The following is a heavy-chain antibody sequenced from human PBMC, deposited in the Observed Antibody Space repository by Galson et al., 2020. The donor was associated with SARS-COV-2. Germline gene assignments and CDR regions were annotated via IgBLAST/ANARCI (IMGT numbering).Heavy chain of an antibody. D-gene: IGHD6-19*01. Sequence: SETLSLTCTVSGGSVNSADYYWSWIRQSPGRGLEWIGYIYYSGSTYYNPSLKSRLTISIDTSKNQFSLELTSVTAADTAVYYCAREHSSGWYADRPLEINDAFDIWGQGTMVTVSS. J-gene: IGHJ3*02. CDR1: GGSVNSADYY. V-gene: IGHV4-30-4*01. CDR3: AREHSSGWYADRPLEINDAFDI. CDR2: IYYSGST.